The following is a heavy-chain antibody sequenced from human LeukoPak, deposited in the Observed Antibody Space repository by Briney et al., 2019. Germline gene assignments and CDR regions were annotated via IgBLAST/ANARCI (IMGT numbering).Heavy chain of an antibody. D-gene: IGHD3-10*01. CDR2: MNPNSGNT. Sequence: ASVKVSCKASGYTFTGYYMHWVRQATGQGLEWMGWMNPNSGNTGYAQKFQGRVTMTRNTSISTAYMELSSLRSEDTAVYYCARGILWFGDDVWGKGTTVTISS. J-gene: IGHJ6*04. CDR3: ARGILWFGDDV. V-gene: IGHV1-8*02. CDR1: GYTFTGYY.